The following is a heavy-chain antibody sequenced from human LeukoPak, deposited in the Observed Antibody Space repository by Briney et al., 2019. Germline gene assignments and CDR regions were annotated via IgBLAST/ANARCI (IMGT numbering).Heavy chain of an antibody. CDR3: ARGGGWSAYGMDV. J-gene: IGHJ6*02. D-gene: IGHD3-3*01. V-gene: IGHV3-33*08. CDR2: IWYDGSNK. Sequence: GGSLRLSCAASGFTVSSNYMSWVRQAPGKGLEWVALIWYDGSNKFYADSVKGRFTISRDNSKNALYLQMNSLRAEDTAVYYCARGGGWSAYGMDVWGQGTTVTVSS. CDR1: GFTVSSNY.